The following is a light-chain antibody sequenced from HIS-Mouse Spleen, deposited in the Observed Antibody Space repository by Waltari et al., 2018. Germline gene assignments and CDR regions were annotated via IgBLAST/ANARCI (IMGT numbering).Light chain of an antibody. V-gene: IGLV2-18*02. CDR2: GVS. J-gene: IGLJ3*02. CDR1: SSDVGSYNR. Sequence: QSALTQPPSVSGSPGQSVTISCTGTSSDVGSYNRVSWYQQPPGTAPKPMIYGVSNRPSGVPDRFSGSNSGNTASLTISGLQAEDEADYYCSSYTSSSTWVFGGGTKLTVL. CDR3: SSYTSSSTWV.